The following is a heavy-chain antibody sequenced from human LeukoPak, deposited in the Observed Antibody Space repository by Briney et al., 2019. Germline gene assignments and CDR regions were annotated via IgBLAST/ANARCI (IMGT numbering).Heavy chain of an antibody. CDR3: AKDTARYSSSWYIDY. CDR2: ISWNSGSI. D-gene: IGHD6-13*01. J-gene: IGHJ4*02. Sequence: PGGSLRLSCTASGFTFGDYAMSWFRQAPGKGLEWVSGISWNSGSIGYADSVKGRFTISRDNAKNSLYLQMNSLRAEDTALYYCAKDTARYSSSWYIDYWGQGTLVTVSS. V-gene: IGHV3-9*01. CDR1: GFTFGDYA.